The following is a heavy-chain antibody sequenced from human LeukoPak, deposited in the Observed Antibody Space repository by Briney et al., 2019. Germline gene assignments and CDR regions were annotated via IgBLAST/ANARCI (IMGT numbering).Heavy chain of an antibody. J-gene: IGHJ4*02. D-gene: IGHD4-17*01. V-gene: IGHV3-48*04. CDR2: ISSSSTI. Sequence: GGSLRLSCAASGFTFSSYSMNWVRQAPGKGLEWVSYISSSSTIYYADPVKGRFTISRDNAKNSLYLQMNSLRAEDTAVYYCARDTGRVPFDYWGQGTLVTVSS. CDR3: ARDTGRVPFDY. CDR1: GFTFSSYS.